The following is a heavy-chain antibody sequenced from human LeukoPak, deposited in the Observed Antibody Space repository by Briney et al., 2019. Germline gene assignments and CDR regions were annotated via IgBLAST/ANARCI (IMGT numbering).Heavy chain of an antibody. CDR3: ARDVRSSSSWYFGY. CDR1: GFTFSSYA. D-gene: IGHD6-13*01. CDR2: ISYDGSNK. Sequence: GGSLRLSCAASGFTFSSYAMHWVRQAPGKGLEWVAVISYDGSNKYYADSVKGRFTISRDNSKNTLYLQMNSLRAEDTAVYYCARDVRSSSSWYFGYWGQGTLVTVSS. V-gene: IGHV3-30-3*01. J-gene: IGHJ4*02.